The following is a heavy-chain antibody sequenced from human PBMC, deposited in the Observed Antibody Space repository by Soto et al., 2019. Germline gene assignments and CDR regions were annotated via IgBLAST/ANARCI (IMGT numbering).Heavy chain of an antibody. CDR3: ASVEGIAASKLDV. V-gene: IGHV5-10-1*01. Sequence: GESLKISCKGSGYSFTSYWISWVRQMPGKGLEWMGRIDPSDSYTNYSPSFQGHVTISADKSISTAYLQWSSLKASDTAMYYCASVEGIAASKLDVWGQGTTVTVAS. D-gene: IGHD6-13*01. CDR2: IDPSDSYT. CDR1: GYSFTSYW. J-gene: IGHJ6*02.